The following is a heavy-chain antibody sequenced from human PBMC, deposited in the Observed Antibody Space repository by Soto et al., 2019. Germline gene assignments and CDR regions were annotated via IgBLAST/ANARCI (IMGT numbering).Heavy chain of an antibody. V-gene: IGHV4-61*01. J-gene: IGHJ4*02. Sequence: SETLSLTCTVSGGSVSSGSYYWSWIRQPPGKGLEWIGYIYYSGSTNYNPSLKSRVTISVDTSKNQFSLKLSSVTAADTAVYYCARDAVNGATPKPDYWGQGTLVTVSS. CDR2: IYYSGST. CDR1: GGSVSSGSYY. D-gene: IGHD1-26*01. CDR3: ARDAVNGATPKPDY.